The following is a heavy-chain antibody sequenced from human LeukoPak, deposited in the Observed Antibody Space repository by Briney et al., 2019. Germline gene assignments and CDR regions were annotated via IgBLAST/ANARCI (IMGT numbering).Heavy chain of an antibody. V-gene: IGHV3-23*01. CDR2: ISGSGGST. Sequence: GGSLRLSCAASGFTFSSYAMSWVRQAPGKGLEWVSAISGSGGSTYYADSVKGRFTISRDNSKNRLYLQMNSLRAEDTAVYYCAISKPYYDFWSGYLTTFDYWGQGTLVTVSS. D-gene: IGHD3-3*01. CDR1: GFTFSSYA. J-gene: IGHJ4*02. CDR3: AISKPYYDFWSGYLTTFDY.